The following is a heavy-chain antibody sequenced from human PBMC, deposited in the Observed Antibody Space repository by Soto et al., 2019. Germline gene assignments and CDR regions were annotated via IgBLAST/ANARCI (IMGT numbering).Heavy chain of an antibody. CDR2: INHSGST. CDR1: GGSFSGYF. Sequence: QVHLQQWGAGLLKPSETLSLTCAVYGGSFSGYFWNWVRQPPGKGLEWIGEINHSGSTKYNPSLKRRVTLSVDTSKNKFSMRVFSVTAADTAVYYCARDLSGYYYSMDVWGQGTTVTVS. J-gene: IGHJ6*02. CDR3: ARDLSGYYYSMDV. V-gene: IGHV4-34*01.